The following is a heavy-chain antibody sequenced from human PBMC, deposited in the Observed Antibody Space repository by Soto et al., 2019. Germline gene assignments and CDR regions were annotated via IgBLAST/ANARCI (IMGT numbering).Heavy chain of an antibody. CDR3: ARRYGVAFDI. J-gene: IGHJ3*02. V-gene: IGHV4-59*08. CDR1: GGSISSYY. D-gene: IGHD3-10*01. Sequence: QVQLQESGPGLVKPSETLSLTCTVSGGSISSYYWSWIRQPPGKGLEWIGYIYYSGSTNYNPARKSRVTISVATSKNQFSLKLSSVTAADTAVYYCARRYGVAFDIWGQGTMVTVSS. CDR2: IYYSGST.